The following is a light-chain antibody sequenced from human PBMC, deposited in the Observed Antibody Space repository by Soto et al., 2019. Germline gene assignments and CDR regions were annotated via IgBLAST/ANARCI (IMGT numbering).Light chain of an antibody. Sequence: DIQFTQSPSFLSASVGDRVTITCRASQGISSSLAWYQQRAGKAPKFLIYAAPNLQSGAPSSFSCSGSGTEFTLTISGLQPDYFATYYCQQYNSYSFGQGTKVDIK. J-gene: IGKJ1*01. V-gene: IGKV1-9*01. CDR3: QQYNSYS. CDR2: AAP. CDR1: QGISSS.